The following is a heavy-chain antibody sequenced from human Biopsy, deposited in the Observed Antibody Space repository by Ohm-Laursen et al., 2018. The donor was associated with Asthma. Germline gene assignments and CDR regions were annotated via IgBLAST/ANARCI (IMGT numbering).Heavy chain of an antibody. J-gene: IGHJ4*02. CDR1: GFNFHNYG. CDR3: AKDRAAGRSYYFDY. V-gene: IGHV3-30*18. Sequence: SLRLSCTAPGFNFHNYGMNWVRRAPGKGLEWVAQILFDGRKINYPDSVKGRFTISRDNSKNMVYLQMNSLRPEDTAVYYCAKDRAAGRSYYFDYWGQGSLVSVSS. CDR2: ILFDGRKI. D-gene: IGHD6-13*01.